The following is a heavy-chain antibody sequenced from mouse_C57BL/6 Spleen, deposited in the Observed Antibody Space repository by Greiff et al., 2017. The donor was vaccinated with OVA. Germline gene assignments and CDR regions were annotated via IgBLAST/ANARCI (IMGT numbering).Heavy chain of an antibody. CDR3: ARGVTTGMDY. V-gene: IGHV5-17*01. CDR1: GFTFSDYG. D-gene: IGHD2-2*01. CDR2: ISSGSSTI. Sequence: EVKLMESGGGLVKPGGSLKLSCAASGFTFSDYGMHWVRQAPEKGLEWVAYISSGSSTIYYADTVKGRFTISRDNAKNTLFLQMTSLRSEDTAMYYCARGVTTGMDYWGQGTSVTVSS. J-gene: IGHJ4*01.